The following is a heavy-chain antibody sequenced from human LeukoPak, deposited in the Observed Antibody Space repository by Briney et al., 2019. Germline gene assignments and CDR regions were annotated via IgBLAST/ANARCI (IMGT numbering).Heavy chain of an antibody. CDR3: TRNRQLERLELPDGDWFDP. Sequence: ASVKVSCKASGYTFTSYGISWVRQAPGQGLEWMGWISAYNGNTNYAQKLQGRVTITRDTSASTAYMELSSLRSEDTAVYYCTRNRQLERLELPDGDWFDPWGQGTLVTVSS. D-gene: IGHD1-1*01. J-gene: IGHJ5*02. V-gene: IGHV1-18*01. CDR1: GYTFTSYG. CDR2: ISAYNGNT.